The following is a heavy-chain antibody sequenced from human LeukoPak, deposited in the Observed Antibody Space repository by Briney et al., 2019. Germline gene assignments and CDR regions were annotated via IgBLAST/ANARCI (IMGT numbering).Heavy chain of an antibody. CDR1: GFTVCSNY. J-gene: IGHJ4*02. CDR3: GRGGQSGGWYDPPDY. D-gene: IGHD6-19*01. Sequence: GGSLRLSCAASGFTVCSNYMIGVRQAPGKGLEWVSVIYSGGSTYYADSVKGRFTISRHNSKNTLYLQMNSLRAEDTAVYYCGRGGQSGGWYDPPDYWGQGTLVTVSS. V-gene: IGHV3-53*04. CDR2: IYSGGST.